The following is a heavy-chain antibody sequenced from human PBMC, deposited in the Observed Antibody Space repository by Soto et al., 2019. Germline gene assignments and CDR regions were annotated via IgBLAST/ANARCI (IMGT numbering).Heavy chain of an antibody. CDR1: GFTVSSAY. CDR3: ARESEDLTSNFDY. Sequence: GGSLRLSCAASGFTVSSAYMTWVRQAPGKGLEWVSVIYGGLTTSYADSVKGRFTISRDNAKNSLYLEMNSLRAEDTAVYYCARESEDLTSNFDYWGQGTLVTVS. CDR2: IYGGLTT. J-gene: IGHJ4*02. V-gene: IGHV3-53*01.